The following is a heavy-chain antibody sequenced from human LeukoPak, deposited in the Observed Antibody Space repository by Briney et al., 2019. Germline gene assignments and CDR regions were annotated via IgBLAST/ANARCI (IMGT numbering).Heavy chain of an antibody. CDR3: ASGGDYYDSSGYVLSY. D-gene: IGHD3-22*01. CDR2: ISWNSGSI. CDR1: GFTFGDYA. Sequence: GGSLRLSCAASGFTFGDYAIHWVRQAPGKGLEWVSVISWNSGSIGYADSVKGRFTISRDNAKNSLYLQMNSLRAEDTAVYYCASGGDYYDSSGYVLSYWGQGTLVTVSS. J-gene: IGHJ4*02. V-gene: IGHV3-9*01.